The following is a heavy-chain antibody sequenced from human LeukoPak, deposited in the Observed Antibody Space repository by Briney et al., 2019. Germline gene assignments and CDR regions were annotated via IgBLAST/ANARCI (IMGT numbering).Heavy chain of an antibody. CDR3: ARDRSVANHWHGFDP. V-gene: IGHV1-3*03. D-gene: IGHD6-19*01. CDR2: INAGNGNT. J-gene: IGHJ5*02. CDR1: GYTFTSYA. Sequence: ASVKVSCKASGYTFTSYAMHWVRQAPGQRLEWMGWINAGNGNTKYSQEFQGRVTITRDTSASTAYMELSSLRSEDMAVYYCARDRSVANHWHGFDPWGQGTLVTVSS.